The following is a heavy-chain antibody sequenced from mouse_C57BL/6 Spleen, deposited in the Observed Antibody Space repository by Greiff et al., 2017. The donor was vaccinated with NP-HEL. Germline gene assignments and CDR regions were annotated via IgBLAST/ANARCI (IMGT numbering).Heavy chain of an antibody. CDR3: ARWITTVVATYWYFDV. V-gene: IGHV1-55*01. CDR2: IYPGSGST. D-gene: IGHD1-1*01. J-gene: IGHJ1*03. Sequence: QVQLQQPGAELVKPGASVKMSCKASGYTFTSYWITWVKQRPGQGLEWIGDIYPGSGSTNYNEKFKSKATLTVDTSSSTAYMQLSSLTSEDSAVYYCARWITTVVATYWYFDVWGTGTTVTVSS. CDR1: GYTFTSYW.